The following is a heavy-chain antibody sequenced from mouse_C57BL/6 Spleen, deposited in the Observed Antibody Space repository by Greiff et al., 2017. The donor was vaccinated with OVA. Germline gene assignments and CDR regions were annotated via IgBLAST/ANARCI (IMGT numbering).Heavy chain of an antibody. J-gene: IGHJ2*01. CDR3: ARLAVYDGYYYFDY. V-gene: IGHV1-18*01. D-gene: IGHD2-3*01. CDR2: INPNNGGT. CDR1: GYTFTDYN. Sequence: VQLQQSGPELVKPGASVKIPCKASGYTFTDYNMDWVKQSHGKSLEWIGDINPNNGGTIYNQKFKGKATLTVDKSSSTAYLELRSLTSEDTAVDYCARLAVYDGYYYFDYWGQGTTLTVSS.